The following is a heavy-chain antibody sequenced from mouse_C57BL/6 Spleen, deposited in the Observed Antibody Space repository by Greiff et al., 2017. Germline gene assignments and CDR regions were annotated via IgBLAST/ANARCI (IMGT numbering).Heavy chain of an antibody. CDR1: GYTFTGYW. CDR3: ARYHDYDGAWFAY. V-gene: IGHV1-9*01. D-gene: IGHD2-4*01. J-gene: IGHJ3*01. Sequence: VQLQQSGAELMKPGASVKLSCKATGYTFTGYWIEWVKQRPGHGLEWIGEILPGSGSTNSNEKFKGKATFTADTSSNTAYMQLSSLTTEDSAIYYCARYHDYDGAWFAYWGQVTLVTVSA. CDR2: ILPGSGST.